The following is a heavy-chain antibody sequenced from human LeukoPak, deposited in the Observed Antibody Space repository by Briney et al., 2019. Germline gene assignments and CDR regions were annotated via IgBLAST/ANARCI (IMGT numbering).Heavy chain of an antibody. D-gene: IGHD3-10*01. CDR1: GGSISNTNW. CDR2: VNLQGST. Sequence: PSETLSLTCGVSGGSISNTNWWTWVRQPPGKGLEWIGEVNLQGSTNYNPSLKSRVAISVDKSENHISLKLTSVTAADTAIFYCAREGREFGPHKLAGFDYWGQGTLVTVSS. J-gene: IGHJ4*02. V-gene: IGHV4-4*02. CDR3: AREGREFGPHKLAGFDY.